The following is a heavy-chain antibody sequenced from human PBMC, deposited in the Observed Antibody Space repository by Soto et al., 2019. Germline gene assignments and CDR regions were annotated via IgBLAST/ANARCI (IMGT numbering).Heavy chain of an antibody. J-gene: IGHJ4*02. CDR2: IGYDGSNT. Sequence: QVQLVESGGGVVQPGRSLRLSCAASGFTFIRYGMHWDRQAPGKGLAWVAVIGYDGSNTYYADSVKGRFTISRDNTKKTLYLQMNSLRAEDTAVYYCAIEAFQEPLFDYWGKGTLFTVSS. CDR3: AIEAFQEPLFDY. V-gene: IGHV3-33*01. D-gene: IGHD1-26*01. CDR1: GFTFIRYG.